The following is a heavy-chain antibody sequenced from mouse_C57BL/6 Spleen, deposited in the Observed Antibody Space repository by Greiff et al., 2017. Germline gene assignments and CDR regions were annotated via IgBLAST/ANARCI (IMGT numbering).Heavy chain of an antibody. CDR1: GFTFSDAW. V-gene: IGHV6-6*01. J-gene: IGHJ1*03. Sequence: EVQRVESGGGLVQPGGSMKLSCAASGFTFSDAWMDWVRQSPEQGLEWVAEIRNKANNHATYYAASVKGRFTISRDDSKSSVYLQMNSVRAEDTGSYYCTRGGYGYDGYVDVWGTGTTVTVSS. D-gene: IGHD2-2*01. CDR2: IRNKANNHAT. CDR3: TRGGYGYDGYVDV.